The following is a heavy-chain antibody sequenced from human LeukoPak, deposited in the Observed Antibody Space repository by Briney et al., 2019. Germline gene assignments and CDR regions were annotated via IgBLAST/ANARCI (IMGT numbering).Heavy chain of an antibody. V-gene: IGHV3-7*03. CDR2: IHQHGSKE. CDR1: GFSLSSYG. J-gene: IGHJ5*02. Sequence: GGSLRLSCAVSGFSLSSYGIHWVRQAPGKGLEWVANIHQHGSKENYLDSVKGRFTISRDNAKSSIYLQMNSLRAEDTAIYYCARIGHDLYQTFDLWGNGNLITVSS. D-gene: IGHD2-2*01. CDR3: ARIGHDLYQTFDL.